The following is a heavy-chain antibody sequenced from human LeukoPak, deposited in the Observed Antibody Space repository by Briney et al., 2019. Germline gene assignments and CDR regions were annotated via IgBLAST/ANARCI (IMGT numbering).Heavy chain of an antibody. V-gene: IGHV3-23*01. CDR1: GFTFSSYA. Sequence: GGSLGLSCTASGFTFSSYAMTWVRQPPGKGLEWVSGISGSGGITYYADSVKGRFTISRDNSKNTLYLQMNSLRAEDTAVYYCAKGPIYCSSTSCPPDYWGQGTLVTVSS. J-gene: IGHJ4*02. D-gene: IGHD2-2*01. CDR2: ISGSGGIT. CDR3: AKGPIYCSSTSCPPDY.